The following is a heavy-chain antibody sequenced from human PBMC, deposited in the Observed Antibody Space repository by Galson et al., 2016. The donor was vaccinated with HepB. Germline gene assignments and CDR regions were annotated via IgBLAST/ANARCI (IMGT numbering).Heavy chain of an antibody. CDR2: ITCSGTST. CDR3: AKAYSSGWYVFDY. D-gene: IGHD6-19*01. Sequence: SLRLSCAASGFTFGSYAMSFVRQAPGKGLEWVSAITCSGTSTYYADSVKGRLTISRDNSKNTLYLQMNSLRAEDTAVYCCAKAYSSGWYVFDYWGQGALVTVSS. CDR1: GFTFGSYA. J-gene: IGHJ4*02. V-gene: IGHV3-23*01.